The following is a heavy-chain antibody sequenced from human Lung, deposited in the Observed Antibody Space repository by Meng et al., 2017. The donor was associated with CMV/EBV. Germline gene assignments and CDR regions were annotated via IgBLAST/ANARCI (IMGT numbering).Heavy chain of an antibody. D-gene: IGHD2-2*02. J-gene: IGHJ5*01. CDR1: GYSFTSYW. V-gene: IGHV5-51*01. Sequence: XVSXXGSGYSFTSYWIGWVRQMPGKGLEWMGIIYPGDSDTRYSPSFQGQVTISADKSISTAYLQWSSMKASDTAMYYCARRYWSSTSCYRCDRNVFDSWGQGXLVTVSS. CDR2: IYPGDSDT. CDR3: ARRYWSSTSCYRCDRNVFDS.